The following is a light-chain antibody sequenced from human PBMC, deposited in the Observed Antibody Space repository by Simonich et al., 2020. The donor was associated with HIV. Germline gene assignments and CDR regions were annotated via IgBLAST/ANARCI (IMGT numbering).Light chain of an antibody. V-gene: IGLV3-1*01. CDR2: QDG. Sequence: SSELTQPPSVSVSPGQTASITCSGDMLGYKYASWYQHKPGQSPVLVIYQDGKRPSGIPERFSGSNSGNTATLTISGTQAMDEADYYCQAWDSSTAVVFGGGTKLTVL. CDR3: QAWDSSTAVV. CDR1: MLGYKY. J-gene: IGLJ2*01.